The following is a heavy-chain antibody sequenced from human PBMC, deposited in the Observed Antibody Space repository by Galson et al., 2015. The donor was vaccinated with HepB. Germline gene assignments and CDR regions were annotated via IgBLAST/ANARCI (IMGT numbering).Heavy chain of an antibody. CDR1: GFIFSSYG. CDR3: ARLGTATGGFDP. J-gene: IGHJ5*02. V-gene: IGHV3-30*03. D-gene: IGHD2-15*01. Sequence: SLRLSCAASGFIFSSYGLHWVRQAPGKGLEWVAVISYDGSNKYYGDSVKGRLTISVDASKNQFSLKLNSVTAADTAVYYCARLGTATGGFDPWGQGTLVTVSS. CDR2: ISYDGSNK.